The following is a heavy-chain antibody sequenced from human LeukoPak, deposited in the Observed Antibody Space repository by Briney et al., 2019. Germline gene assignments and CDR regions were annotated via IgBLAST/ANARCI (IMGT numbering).Heavy chain of an antibody. CDR1: GYTFTGVY. CDR2: INPNSGGT. J-gene: IGHJ4*02. V-gene: IGHV1-2*02. CDR3: ARGRPGGYFDC. D-gene: IGHD2-15*01. Sequence: GASVKLSCKASGYTFTGVYIHWLRQAPGQGLEWMGWINPNSGGTNYAQRFQGRVTMTRDTSISTAYMDLSRLRSDDTAVYYFARGRPGGYFDCWGQGALVTVSS.